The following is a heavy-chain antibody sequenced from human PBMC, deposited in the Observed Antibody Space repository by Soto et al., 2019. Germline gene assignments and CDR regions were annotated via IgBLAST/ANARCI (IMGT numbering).Heavy chain of an antibody. CDR2: ISYDGSDE. CDR1: GFTFRSFG. J-gene: IGHJ6*02. D-gene: IGHD2-2*01. V-gene: IGHV3-30*18. Sequence: GGSLRLSCAASGFTFRSFGMHWVRQAPGKGLEWVALISYDGSDEYYADSVQGRFTVSRDNSKNTLYLQMNSLQVEDTAIYYFAKDLEYAPSDEMDVWGQGTTVTVSS. CDR3: AKDLEYAPSDEMDV.